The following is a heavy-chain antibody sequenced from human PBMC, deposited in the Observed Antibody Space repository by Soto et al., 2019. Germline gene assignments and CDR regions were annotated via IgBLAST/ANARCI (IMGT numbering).Heavy chain of an antibody. V-gene: IGHV4-61*01. J-gene: IGHJ6*02. CDR1: GGSVSSGSYY. D-gene: IGHD2-2*01. CDR2: IYYSGST. Sequence: PSETLSLTCTVSGGSVSSGSYYWSWIRQPPGKGLEWIGYIYYSGSTNYNPSLKSRVTISVDTSKNQFSLKLSSVTAADTAVYYCARVIVVVPAAPNTYYYYGMDVWGQGTTVTVSS. CDR3: ARVIVVVPAAPNTYYYYGMDV.